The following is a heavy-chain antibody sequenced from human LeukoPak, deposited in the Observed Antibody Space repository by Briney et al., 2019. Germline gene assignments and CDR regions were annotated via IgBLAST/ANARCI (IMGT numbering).Heavy chain of an antibody. V-gene: IGHV4-59*12. Sequence: PSETLSLTCTVSGGSISSYYWSWIRQPPGKGLEWIGYIYYSGITNYNPSLKSRVTISIDTSKNQFSLQLNSVTPEDTAVYYCAREGMATRPNPPTTEFDYWGQGTLVTVSS. CDR2: IYYSGIT. CDR3: AREGMATRPNPPTTEFDY. D-gene: IGHD5-24*01. J-gene: IGHJ4*02. CDR1: GGSISSYY.